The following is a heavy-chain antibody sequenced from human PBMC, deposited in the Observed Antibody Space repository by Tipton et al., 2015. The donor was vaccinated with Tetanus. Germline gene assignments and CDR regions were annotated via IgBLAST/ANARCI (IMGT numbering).Heavy chain of an antibody. CDR1: GFTFSNSG. D-gene: IGHD6-13*01. V-gene: IGHV3-30*03. J-gene: IGHJ4*02. CDR3: IYPIRWSAFDY. Sequence: QLVQSGGGVVQPGRSLRLSCAASGFTFSNSGMHWVRQAPGKGLEWVAIISYDGNYQSYAESVKGRFTISRDKSKSTLFLQMNGLRAEDRAVCYCIYPIRWSAFDYWGQGSLVTVSP. CDR2: ISYDGNYQ.